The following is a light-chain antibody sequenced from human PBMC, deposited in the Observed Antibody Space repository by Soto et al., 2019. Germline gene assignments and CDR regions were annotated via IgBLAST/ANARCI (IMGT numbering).Light chain of an antibody. V-gene: IGLV1-44*01. CDR2: TNN. J-gene: IGLJ1*01. Sequence: QPVLTQPPSASGSPAQRVIVSCSGSTSDIGTNAVNWFQHLPGTAPKLLIYTNNQRPSGVPDRFSGSKSGTSASLAISGLQSEDEADYYCATWHDSFYVFGTGTKVTVL. CDR3: ATWHDSFYV. CDR1: TSDIGTNA.